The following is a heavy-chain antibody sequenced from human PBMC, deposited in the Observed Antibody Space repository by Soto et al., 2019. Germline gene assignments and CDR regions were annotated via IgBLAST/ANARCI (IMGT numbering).Heavy chain of an antibody. D-gene: IGHD5-12*01. CDR3: ARGRLYKMATIAPFDY. J-gene: IGHJ4*02. V-gene: IGHV4-34*01. CDR1: GGSFSGYY. Sequence: SETLSLTCAVYGGSFSGYYWSWIRQPPGKGLEWIGEINHSGSTNYNPSLKSRVTISVDTSKNQFSLKLSSVTAADTAVYYCARGRLYKMATIAPFDYWGQGTLVTVSS. CDR2: INHSGST.